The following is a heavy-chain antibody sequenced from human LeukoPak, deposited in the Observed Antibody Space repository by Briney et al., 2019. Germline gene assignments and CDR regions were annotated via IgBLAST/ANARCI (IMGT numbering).Heavy chain of an antibody. Sequence: GASVKVSCKASGGTFSSYAISWVRQTPGQGLEWMGGIIPIFGTANYAQKFQGRVTITADKSTSTAYMELSSLRSEDTAVYYCARGGSGSGWSTIDYWGQGTLVTVSS. CDR2: IIPIFGTA. D-gene: IGHD6-19*01. V-gene: IGHV1-69*06. J-gene: IGHJ4*02. CDR3: ARGGSGSGWSTIDY. CDR1: GGTFSSYA.